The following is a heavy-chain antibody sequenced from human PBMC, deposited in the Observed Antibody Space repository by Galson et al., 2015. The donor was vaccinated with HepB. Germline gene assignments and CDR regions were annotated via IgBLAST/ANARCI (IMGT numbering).Heavy chain of an antibody. Sequence: AVKVSCKASGYTFTSYGISWVRQAPGQGREWMGWISAYNGNTNYAQKLQGRVTMTTDTSTSTAYMELRSLRSDDTAVYYCARDRGSSSHPMDYYYYYGMDVWGQGTMVTVSS. D-gene: IGHD6-13*01. CDR2: ISAYNGNT. J-gene: IGHJ6*02. CDR1: GYTFTSYG. CDR3: ARDRGSSSHPMDYYYYYGMDV. V-gene: IGHV1-18*01.